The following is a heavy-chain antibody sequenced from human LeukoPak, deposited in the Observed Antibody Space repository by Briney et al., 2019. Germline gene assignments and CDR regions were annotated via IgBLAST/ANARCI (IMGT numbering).Heavy chain of an antibody. V-gene: IGHV3-30-3*01. J-gene: IGHJ4*02. CDR2: ISYDGSNK. Sequence: PGRSLRLSCAASGFTFSSYAMHWVRQAPGKGLEWVAVISYDGSNKYYADSVEGRFTISRDNSKNTLYLQMNSLRAEDTAVYYCARDSSGFDYWGQGTLVTVSS. D-gene: IGHD7-27*01. CDR3: ARDSSGFDY. CDR1: GFTFSSYA.